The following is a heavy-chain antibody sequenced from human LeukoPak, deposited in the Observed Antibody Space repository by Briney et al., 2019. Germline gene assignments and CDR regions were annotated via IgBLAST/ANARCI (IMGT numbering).Heavy chain of an antibody. D-gene: IGHD4-11*01. V-gene: IGHV3-48*01. CDR3: TRHLPTVYYYYFMDV. J-gene: IGHJ6*03. CDR1: GFTFSSYS. CDR2: ISSSSTI. Sequence: GGSLRLSCAASGFTFSSYSMNWVRQAPGKGLEWVSYISSSSTIYYADSVKGRFTISRDNAKNSLYLQMNSLRAEDTAVYLCTRHLPTVYYYYFMDVWGTGTTVIVSS.